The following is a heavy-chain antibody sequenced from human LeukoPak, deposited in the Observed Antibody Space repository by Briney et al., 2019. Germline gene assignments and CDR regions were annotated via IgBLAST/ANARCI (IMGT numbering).Heavy chain of an antibody. V-gene: IGHV3-9*01. Sequence: PGRSLRLSCAASGFTFDDYAMHWVRQAPGKGLEWVSGISWNSGSIGYADSEKGRFTISRDNAKNSLYLQMNSLRAEDTALYYCAKDIFERGGMLDDAFDIWGQGTMVTVSS. J-gene: IGHJ3*02. CDR2: ISWNSGSI. CDR1: GFTFDDYA. D-gene: IGHD3-16*01. CDR3: AKDIFERGGMLDDAFDI.